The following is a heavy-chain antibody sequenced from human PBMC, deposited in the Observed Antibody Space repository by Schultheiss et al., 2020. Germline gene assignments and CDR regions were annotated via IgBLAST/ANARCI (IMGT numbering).Heavy chain of an antibody. Sequence: GESLKISCAASGFTFSSYWMHWVRQAPGKGLEWVSAISGSGGSTYYADSVKGRFTISRDNSKNTLYLQMNSLRAEDTAVYYCAKRHSSGYYYFDYWGQGTLVTVPS. CDR2: ISGSGGST. V-gene: IGHV3-23*01. CDR3: AKRHSSGYYYFDY. CDR1: GFTFSSYW. D-gene: IGHD3-22*01. J-gene: IGHJ4*02.